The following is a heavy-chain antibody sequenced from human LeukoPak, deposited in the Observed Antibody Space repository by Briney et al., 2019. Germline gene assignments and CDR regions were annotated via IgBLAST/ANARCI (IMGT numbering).Heavy chain of an antibody. CDR3: AGESGSHYGFDH. V-gene: IGHV3-33*01. CDR1: GFTFSSYG. D-gene: IGHD1-26*01. CDR2: IWYDGSNK. J-gene: IGHJ4*02. Sequence: PGRSLRLSCAASGFTFSSYGMHWVRQAPGKGLEWVAVIWYDGSNKYYADSVKGRFTISRDNSKNTLYLQMNSLRVEDTAVYYCAGESGSHYGFDHWGQGTLVTVSS.